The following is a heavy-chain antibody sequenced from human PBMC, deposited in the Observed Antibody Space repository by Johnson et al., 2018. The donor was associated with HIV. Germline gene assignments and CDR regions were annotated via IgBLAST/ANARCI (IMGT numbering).Heavy chain of an antibody. J-gene: IGHJ3*02. CDR1: GFTFDDCG. V-gene: IGHV3-20*04. CDR3: ARELGYCSGGSCHDAFDI. CDR2: INWNGGRT. Sequence: EQLVESGGGLVQPGGSLRLSCAASGFTFDDCGMNWVRQAPGKGLEWVSGINWNGGRTGYADSVKGRFTISRDNAKNSLYLQMNSLRAEDTALYYCARELGYCSGGSCHDAFDIWGQGTMVTVSS. D-gene: IGHD2-15*01.